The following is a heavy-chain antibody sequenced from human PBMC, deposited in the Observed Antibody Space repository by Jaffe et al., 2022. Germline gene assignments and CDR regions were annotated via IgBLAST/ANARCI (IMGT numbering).Heavy chain of an antibody. CDR2: IRSRLYGGTI. CDR3: FRGLTIPGAKYWFDP. D-gene: IGHD3-9*01. CDR1: GFTFGDYA. Sequence: EVQLVDSGGGLVQPGRSLTLTCTGSGFTFGDYAVSWVRQAPGKGLEWVGLIRSRLYGGTIEYAASVKGRFIISRDDSKSIASLQMNSLKTEDTAMYYCFRGLTIPGAKYWFDPWGQGTAVTVSS. V-gene: IGHV3-49*04. J-gene: IGHJ5*02.